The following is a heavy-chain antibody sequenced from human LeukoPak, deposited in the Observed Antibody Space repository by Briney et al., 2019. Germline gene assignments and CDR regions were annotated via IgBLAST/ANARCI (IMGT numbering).Heavy chain of an antibody. V-gene: IGHV3-23*01. CDR3: ARQGSEIDY. J-gene: IGHJ4*02. CDR2: VSGSGNYT. CDR1: GFTFRTYA. Sequence: PGGSLRLSCAASGFTFRTYAMSWVRQAPGKGLEWVSGVSGSGNYTYYADSVKGRFSISRDNSKNTLYLQMNSLRAEDTAMYYCARQGSEIDYWGQGTLVTVSS.